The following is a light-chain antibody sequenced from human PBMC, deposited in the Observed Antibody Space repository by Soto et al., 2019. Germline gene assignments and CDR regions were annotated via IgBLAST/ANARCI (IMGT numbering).Light chain of an antibody. Sequence: EILLTQSPGTLSLSLGERATLSCRASQSVSSSYLAWYQQKPGQAPRLLIYGASSRATGIPDRFSGSGSGTDFTLTISRLEPEDFAVYYCQQYGSSPEWTFGQGNKVDI. V-gene: IGKV3-20*01. CDR3: QQYGSSPEWT. CDR1: QSVSSSY. J-gene: IGKJ1*01. CDR2: GAS.